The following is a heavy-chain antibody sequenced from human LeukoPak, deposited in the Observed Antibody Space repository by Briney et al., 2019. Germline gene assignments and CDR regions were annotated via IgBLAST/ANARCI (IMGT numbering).Heavy chain of an antibody. CDR3: AKSYCSGGSCFSDY. D-gene: IGHD2-15*01. CDR2: IRYDGSNK. J-gene: IGHJ4*02. V-gene: IGHV3-30*02. Sequence: GGSLRLSCAASGFTFSNYGMHWVRQAPGKGLEWVALIRYDGSNKYYADSVNGQFTISRDNSKNSLYLQLNSLRAEDKALYYCAKSYCSGGSCFSDYWGQGTLVTVSS. CDR1: GFTFSNYG.